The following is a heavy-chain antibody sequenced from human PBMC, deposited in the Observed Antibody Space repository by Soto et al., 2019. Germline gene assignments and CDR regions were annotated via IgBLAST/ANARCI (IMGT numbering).Heavy chain of an antibody. J-gene: IGHJ4*02. Sequence: SVKVSCKASGFTFTSSAVQWVRQARGQRLEWIGWIVVGSGNTNYAQKFQERVTITRDMSTSTAYMELSSLRSEDTAVYYCAANQYYYDSAGHNPTFDYWGQGTLVTVPQ. CDR3: AANQYYYDSAGHNPTFDY. D-gene: IGHD3-22*01. CDR2: IVVGSGNT. CDR1: GFTFTSSA. V-gene: IGHV1-58*01.